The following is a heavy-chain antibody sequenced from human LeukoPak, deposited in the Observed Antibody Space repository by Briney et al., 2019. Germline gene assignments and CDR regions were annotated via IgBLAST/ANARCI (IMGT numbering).Heavy chain of an antibody. CDR1: GFTVSSNY. J-gene: IGHJ6*02. CDR2: IYSGGST. D-gene: IGHD3-10*01. V-gene: IGHV3-53*01. CDR3: ARVDGLLWFGELSAYYGMDV. Sequence: GGSLRLSCAASGFTVSSNYMSWVRQAPGKGLEWVSVIYSGGSTYYADSVKGRFTISRDNSKNTLYLQMNSLRAEDTAVYYCARVDGLLWFGELSAYYGMDVWGQGTTVTVSS.